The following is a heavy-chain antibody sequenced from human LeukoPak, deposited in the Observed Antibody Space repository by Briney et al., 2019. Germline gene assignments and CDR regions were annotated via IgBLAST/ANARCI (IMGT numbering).Heavy chain of an antibody. Sequence: ASVKVSCKASGYTFTSYDINWVRQATGQGLEWMGWMNPNSGNTGYAQKFQGRVTMTRSTSISTAYMELSSLRSEDTAVYYCASRHSSSWYWDYYYGMDVWGQGTTVTVSS. CDR3: ASRHSSSWYWDYYYGMDV. J-gene: IGHJ6*02. CDR1: GYTFTSYD. V-gene: IGHV1-8*01. CDR2: MNPNSGNT. D-gene: IGHD6-13*01.